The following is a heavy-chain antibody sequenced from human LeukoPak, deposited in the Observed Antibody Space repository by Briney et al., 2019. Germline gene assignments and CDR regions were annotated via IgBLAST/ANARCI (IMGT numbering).Heavy chain of an antibody. D-gene: IGHD1-26*01. CDR3: AKDRSSYSGSRGMDV. Sequence: PGRSLRLSCVASGFTFSSYAMSWVRRAPGKGLEWVSGISGSGGSTYYADSLKGRFTISRDNSKNPLSLHMNSLRSEDTAVYYCAKDRSSYSGSRGMDVWGQGTTVTVSS. V-gene: IGHV3-23*01. CDR1: GFTFSSYA. CDR2: ISGSGGST. J-gene: IGHJ6*02.